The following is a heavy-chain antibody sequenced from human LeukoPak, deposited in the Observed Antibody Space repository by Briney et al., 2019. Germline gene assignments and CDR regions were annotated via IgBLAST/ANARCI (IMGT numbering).Heavy chain of an antibody. V-gene: IGHV1-69*04. CDR2: IIPIFGIA. CDR1: GGTFSSYA. CDR3: ARDTDDSSGYYGNFDY. Sequence: SVKVSCKASGGTFSSYAISWVRQAPGQGLEWMGRIIPIFGIANYAQKFQGRVTITADKPTSTAYMELSSLRSEDTAVYYCARDTDDSSGYYGNFDYWGQGTLVTVSS. J-gene: IGHJ4*02. D-gene: IGHD3-22*01.